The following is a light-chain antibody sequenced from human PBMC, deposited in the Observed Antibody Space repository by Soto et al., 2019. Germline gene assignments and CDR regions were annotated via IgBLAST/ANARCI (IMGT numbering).Light chain of an antibody. CDR3: QKYNSVPFT. J-gene: IGKJ3*01. CDR2: AAS. Sequence: DIQMTQSPSSLSASVGDRVTITCRASQGISNYLAWYQQKPGKVPKLLIRAASTLHSGVPSRFSGSGSGTDFTLTISSLQPEDVATYYCQKYNSVPFTFGPGTKVDL. CDR1: QGISNY. V-gene: IGKV1-27*01.